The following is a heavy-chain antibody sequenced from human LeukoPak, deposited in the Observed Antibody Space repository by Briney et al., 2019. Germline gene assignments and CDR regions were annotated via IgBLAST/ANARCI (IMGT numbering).Heavy chain of an antibody. V-gene: IGHV4-59*08. CDR3: ARARGLYYYDSSGYYLDAFDI. Sequence: SETLSLTCTVSGGSISSYYWSWIRQLPGKGLEWIGYIYYSGSTNYNPSLKSRVTISVDTSKNQFSLKLSSVTAADTAVYYCARARGLYYYDSSGYYLDAFDIWGQWTMVTVSS. CDR1: GGSISSYY. CDR2: IYYSGST. J-gene: IGHJ3*02. D-gene: IGHD3-22*01.